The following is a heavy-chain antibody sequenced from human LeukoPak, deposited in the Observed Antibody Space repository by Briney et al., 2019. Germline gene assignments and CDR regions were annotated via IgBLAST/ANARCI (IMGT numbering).Heavy chain of an antibody. CDR2: INAGNGNT. Sequence: ASVKVSCKASGYTFTSYAMHWVRQAPGQRLEWMGWINAGNGNTKYSQKFQGRVTITRDTSASTAYMELSSLRSEDTAVYYCARALVAVAGSELDYWGQGTLVTVSS. V-gene: IGHV1-3*01. D-gene: IGHD6-19*01. CDR1: GYTFTSYA. J-gene: IGHJ4*02. CDR3: ARALVAVAGSELDY.